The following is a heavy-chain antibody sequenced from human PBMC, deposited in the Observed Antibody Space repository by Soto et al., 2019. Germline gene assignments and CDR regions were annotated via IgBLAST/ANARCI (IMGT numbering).Heavy chain of an antibody. D-gene: IGHD6-19*01. V-gene: IGHV1-69*08. J-gene: IGHJ1*01. CDR3: ARDAGSGWYNRN. CDR2: IVPILDLI. Sequence: QVQVVQSGAEVKKPGSSVKVSCQASGGTFGSQSFTWVRQAPGQGLEWMGRIVPILDLINYSPNFQGRLMITADKSTNTAYMELSSLTHDDTALYYCARDAGSGWYNRNWGQGTPVTVSS. CDR1: GGTFGSQS.